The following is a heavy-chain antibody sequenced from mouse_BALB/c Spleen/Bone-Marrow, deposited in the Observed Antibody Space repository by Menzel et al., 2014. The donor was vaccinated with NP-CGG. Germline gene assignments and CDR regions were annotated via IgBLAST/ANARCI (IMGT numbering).Heavy chain of an antibody. V-gene: IGHV5-17*02. Sequence: DVMLVESGGGLVQPGGSRKLSCAASGFTFSSFGMHWVRQAPEKGLEWVAYISSGSSTIYYADTVKGRFTVSRDNPKNTLFLQMTSLRSEDTAMYYCARLGYGDYYAVDYWGQGTSVTVSS. CDR2: ISSGSSTI. J-gene: IGHJ4*01. D-gene: IGHD2-10*02. CDR1: GFTFSSFG. CDR3: ARLGYGDYYAVDY.